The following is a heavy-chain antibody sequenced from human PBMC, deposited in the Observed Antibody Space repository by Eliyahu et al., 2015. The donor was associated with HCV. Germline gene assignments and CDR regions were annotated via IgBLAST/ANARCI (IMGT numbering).Heavy chain of an antibody. CDR1: GYTXTSYS. CDR3: ARSSHVSYDY. Sequence: QVHLVQSGAEVXEPGASVXVSCKVSGYTXTSYSIHWXRQAPXQSLEWMGWINTVHGNTKYSPTFQGRLSITRDASATTVYMELTRLRSEDTSLYYCARSSHVSYDYWGQGTLVTVSS. D-gene: IGHD3-10*01. V-gene: IGHV1-3*04. CDR2: INTVHGNT. J-gene: IGHJ4*02.